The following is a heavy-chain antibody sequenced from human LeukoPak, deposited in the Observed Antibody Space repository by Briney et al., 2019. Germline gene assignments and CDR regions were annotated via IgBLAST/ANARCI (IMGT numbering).Heavy chain of an antibody. J-gene: IGHJ4*02. CDR1: GFSFSDYY. CDR2: ISSSGSTI. V-gene: IGHV3-11*04. CDR3: ASARPQGDY. Sequence: GGSLRLSCAASGFSFSDYYMTWFRQAPGKGLEWVSYISSSGSTIYYADSVKGRFTISRDNAKNSLYLQMNSLRAEDTAVYYCASARPQGDYWGQGTLVTVSS.